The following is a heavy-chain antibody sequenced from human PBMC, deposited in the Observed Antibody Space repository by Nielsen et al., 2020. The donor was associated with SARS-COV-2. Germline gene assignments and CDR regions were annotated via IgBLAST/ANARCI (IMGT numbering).Heavy chain of an antibody. D-gene: IGHD3-10*01. CDR1: GFTFSSYE. CDR2: ISSSGSTI. V-gene: IGHV3-48*03. CDR3: ARGYGSGSYKPFDY. J-gene: IGHJ4*02. Sequence: GESLKISCAASGFTFSSYEMNWVRQAPGKGLEWVSYISSSGSTIYYADSVKGRFTISRDNAKNSLYLQMNSLRAEDTAVYYCARGYGSGSYKPFDYWGQGTLVTVFS.